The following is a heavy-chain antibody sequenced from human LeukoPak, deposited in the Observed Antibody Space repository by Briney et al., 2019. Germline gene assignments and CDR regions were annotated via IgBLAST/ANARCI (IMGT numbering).Heavy chain of an antibody. Sequence: PGGSLRLSCAASGFTFSSYEMNWVRQAPGKGLEWVSYITSSGSTTNYADSVKGRFTISRDNAKNSLYLQMNSLRAEDTAVYYCARPLKYYYGSELYFWSDTWGQGTLVTVSS. V-gene: IGHV3-48*03. CDR1: GFTFSSYE. J-gene: IGHJ5*02. D-gene: IGHD3-10*01. CDR3: ARPLKYYYGSELYFWSDT. CDR2: ITSSGSTT.